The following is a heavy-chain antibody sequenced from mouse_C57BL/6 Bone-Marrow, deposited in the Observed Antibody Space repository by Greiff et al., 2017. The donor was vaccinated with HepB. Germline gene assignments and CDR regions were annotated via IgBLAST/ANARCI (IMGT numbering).Heavy chain of an antibody. J-gene: IGHJ2*01. CDR1: GYTFTDYE. CDR2: IDPETGGT. CDR3: TRRGVYYYGSSYFAY. D-gene: IGHD1-1*01. Sequence: QVQLKESGAELVRPGASVTLSCKASGYTFTDYEMHWVKQTPVHGLEWIGAIDPETGGTAYNQKFKGKAILTADKSSSTAYMELRSLTSEDSAVYYCTRRGVYYYGSSYFAYWGQGTTLTVSS. V-gene: IGHV1-15*01.